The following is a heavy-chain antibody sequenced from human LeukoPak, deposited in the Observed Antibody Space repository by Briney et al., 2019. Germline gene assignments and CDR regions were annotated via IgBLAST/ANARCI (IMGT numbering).Heavy chain of an antibody. D-gene: IGHD3-16*01. Sequence: GGSLRLSCAASGFTVSSSYMNWVRQAPGKGLAWVSVTYSSGNTYYADSVKGRFTVSRDNSKNTLYLQMNSLRPDDTAVYYCARRINTGWGIDYWGQGTLVTVAS. CDR2: TYSSGNT. V-gene: IGHV3-53*01. CDR1: GFTVSSSY. J-gene: IGHJ4*02. CDR3: ARRINTGWGIDY.